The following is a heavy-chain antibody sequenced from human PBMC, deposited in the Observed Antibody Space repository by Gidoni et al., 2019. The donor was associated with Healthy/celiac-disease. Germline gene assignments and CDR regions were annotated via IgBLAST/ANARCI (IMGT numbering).Heavy chain of an antibody. Sequence: VQLQESGPGLVKPSQTLSLTCTVSGGSISSGGYYWGWIRQHPGKGLEWIGYIYYSGSTYYNPSLKSRVTISVDTSKNQFSLKLSSVTAADTAVYYCAREGHMTMRAFDYWGQGTLVTVSS. CDR3: AREGHMTMRAFDY. D-gene: IGHD3-22*01. J-gene: IGHJ4*02. CDR1: GGSISSGGYY. CDR2: IYYSGST. V-gene: IGHV4-31*03.